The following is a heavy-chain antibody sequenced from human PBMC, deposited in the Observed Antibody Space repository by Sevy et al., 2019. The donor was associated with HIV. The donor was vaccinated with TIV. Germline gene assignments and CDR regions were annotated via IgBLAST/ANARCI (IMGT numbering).Heavy chain of an antibody. CDR1: GFTFSSYS. J-gene: IGHJ4*02. CDR2: ISGSSNYI. V-gene: IGHV3-21*06. D-gene: IGHD1-26*01. Sequence: GGSLRLSCAASGFTFSSYSMNWVRQAPGKGLEWVSAISGSSNYIYYAESVKGRFIISRDNGKNTLYLQMNSLRADDTAVYYCARGPPDGSYDYFDYWGQGTLVTVSS. CDR3: ARGPPDGSYDYFDY.